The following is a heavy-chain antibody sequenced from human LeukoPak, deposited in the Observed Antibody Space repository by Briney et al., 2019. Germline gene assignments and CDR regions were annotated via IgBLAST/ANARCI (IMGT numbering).Heavy chain of an antibody. V-gene: IGHV3-30*03. D-gene: IGHD1-1*01. CDR2: ISYDGSNQ. Sequence: PGGSLRLSCAASGFTFSSYGMHWVRQAPGKGLEWVALISYDGSNQYYADSVKGRFTISRDNSKNTLYLQLNSLRGEDTAVYYCARKTAPGPYYYYGMDVWGQGTTVTVSS. CDR3: ARKTAPGPYYYYGMDV. CDR1: GFTFSSYG. J-gene: IGHJ6*02.